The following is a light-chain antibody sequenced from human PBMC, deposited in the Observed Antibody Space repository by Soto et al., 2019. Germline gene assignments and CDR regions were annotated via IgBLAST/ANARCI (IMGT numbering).Light chain of an antibody. CDR2: EVN. J-gene: IGLJ1*01. V-gene: IGLV2-14*01. Sequence: QSALTQPASVSGSPGQSITISCTGTSSDVGGYNFVSWYQHHPGKAPKLMIYEVNNRPSGASNRFSGSKSGNTASLTISGLQAEDEAEYYCSSYTTTSTPFVFGTGTKVTVL. CDR3: SSYTTTSTPFV. CDR1: SSDVGGYNF.